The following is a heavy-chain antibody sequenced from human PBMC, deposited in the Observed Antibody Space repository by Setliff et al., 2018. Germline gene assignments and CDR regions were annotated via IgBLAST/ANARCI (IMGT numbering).Heavy chain of an antibody. J-gene: IGHJ4*02. D-gene: IGHD1-26*01. CDR3: ATWNGRSSDY. CDR1: GFTFDIYS. V-gene: IGHV3-64*02. Sequence: GGSLRLSCAASGFTFDIYSMSWVRQAPGKGLEWISYISSDGVRTYYVDSVKGRFTISRDNYKNTLNLQMGSLRAEDMAIYYCATWNGRSSDYWGQGTLVTVSS. CDR2: ISSDGVRT.